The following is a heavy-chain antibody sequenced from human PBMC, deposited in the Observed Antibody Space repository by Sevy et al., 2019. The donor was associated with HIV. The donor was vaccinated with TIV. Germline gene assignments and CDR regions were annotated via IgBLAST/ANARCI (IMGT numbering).Heavy chain of an antibody. CDR3: ARSRYYGRPPYYYYYGMDV. V-gene: IGHV1-69*13. J-gene: IGHJ6*02. CDR1: GGTFSSYA. Sequence: ASVKVSCKASGGTFSSYAISWVRQAPGQGLEWMGGIIPIFGTANYAQKFQGRVTITADESTSTAYMELSSLRSEDTAVYYCARSRYYGRPPYYYYYGMDVWGQGTTVTVSS. CDR2: IIPIFGTA. D-gene: IGHD3-10*01.